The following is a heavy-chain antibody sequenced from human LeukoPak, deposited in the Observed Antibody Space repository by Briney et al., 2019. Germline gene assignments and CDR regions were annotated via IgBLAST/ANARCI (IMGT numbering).Heavy chain of an antibody. Sequence: KAGGSLRLSCAASGFTFSSHWTTWVRQAPGKGLEWVSSFGTRSTSVYHAGSVKGRFAISRDNAKNSLYLQMNSLRAEDTALYYCAREVSEGFDFWGQGTLVTVSS. J-gene: IGHJ4*02. CDR3: AREVSEGFDF. CDR1: GFTFSSHW. V-gene: IGHV3-21*01. D-gene: IGHD3-22*01. CDR2: FGTRSTSV.